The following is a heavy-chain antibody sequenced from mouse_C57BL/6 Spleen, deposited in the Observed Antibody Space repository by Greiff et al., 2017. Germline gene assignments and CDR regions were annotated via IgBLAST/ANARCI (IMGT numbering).Heavy chain of an antibody. V-gene: IGHV14-2*01. Sequence: VHVKQSGAELVKPGASVKLSCTASGFNIKDYYMHWVKQRTEQGLEWIGRIDPEDGETKYATKFQGKATIPADTSSNTAYLQLSSLTSEDTAVYYCAIGVARSYFDYWGQGTTLTVSS. D-gene: IGHD1-1*02. CDR3: AIGVARSYFDY. J-gene: IGHJ2*01. CDR1: GFNIKDYY. CDR2: IDPEDGET.